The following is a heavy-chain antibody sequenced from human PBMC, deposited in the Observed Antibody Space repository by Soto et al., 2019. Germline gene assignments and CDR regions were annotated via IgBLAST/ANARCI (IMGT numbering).Heavy chain of an antibody. Sequence: QPGGSLRLSCAASGFTFSSYAMSWFRQAPGKGLEWVSAISGSGGSTYYADSVKGRFTISRDNSKNTLYLQMNSLRAEDTAVYYCAKDEGYCSSTSCYFYYYMDVWGKGTTVTVSS. CDR2: ISGSGGST. J-gene: IGHJ6*03. D-gene: IGHD2-2*01. CDR1: GFTFSSYA. V-gene: IGHV3-23*01. CDR3: AKDEGYCSSTSCYFYYYMDV.